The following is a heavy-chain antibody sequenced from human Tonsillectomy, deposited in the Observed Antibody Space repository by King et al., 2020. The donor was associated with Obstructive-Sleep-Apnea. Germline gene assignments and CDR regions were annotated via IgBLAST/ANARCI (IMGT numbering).Heavy chain of an antibody. CDR1: GGSISSAGYY. Sequence: VQLQESGPGLVKPSQTLSLTCTVSGGSISSAGYYWSWIRQHPGKGLEWIGYIYYRGSTYYNPSLKSRVTISIDTSKNHFSLKLISVTAADTAVYYCARDRFGDSEAYFDYWGQGTLVTVSS. CDR2: IYYRGST. J-gene: IGHJ4*02. V-gene: IGHV4-31*03. CDR3: ARDRFGDSEAYFDY. D-gene: IGHD4-17*01.